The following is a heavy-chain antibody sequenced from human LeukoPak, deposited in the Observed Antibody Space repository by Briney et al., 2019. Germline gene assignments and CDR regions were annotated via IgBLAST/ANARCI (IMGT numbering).Heavy chain of an antibody. V-gene: IGHV1-69*13. Sequence: GASVKVSCKASGGTFSSYAISWVRQAPGQGLEWMGGIIPIFGTANYAQKFQGRVTITADESTSTAYMELSSLRPEDTAVYYCARPQEDTYYDILTGLSDDAFDIWGQGTMVTVSS. J-gene: IGHJ3*02. CDR1: GGTFSSYA. CDR2: IIPIFGTA. CDR3: ARPQEDTYYDILTGLSDDAFDI. D-gene: IGHD3-9*01.